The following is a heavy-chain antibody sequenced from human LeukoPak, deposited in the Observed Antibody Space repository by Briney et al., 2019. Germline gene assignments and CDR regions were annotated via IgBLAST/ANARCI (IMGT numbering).Heavy chain of an antibody. CDR1: GFTFSNYC. J-gene: IGHJ4*02. CDR3: TRDQEGSDY. CDR2: ICPGGTIT. Sequence: GGSLRLSCTASGFTFSNYCMHWVRQTPGKGLIWVSRICPGGTITNYADSVKGRFTISRDNAENSLYLQMNSLRAEDTAVYYCTRDQEGSDYWGQGTLVTVSS. V-gene: IGHV3-74*01.